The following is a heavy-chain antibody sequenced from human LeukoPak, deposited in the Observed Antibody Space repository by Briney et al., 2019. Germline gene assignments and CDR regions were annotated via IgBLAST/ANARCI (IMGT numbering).Heavy chain of an antibody. CDR3: ARAKLGGDYYYLDV. J-gene: IGHJ6*03. CDR1: GYSISRGYQ. D-gene: IGHD7-27*01. Sequence: PSETLSLTCSVSGYSISRGYQWDWIRQPPGKGLEWIGTVYRSGGTYYKPSLESRVSISVDTSKNQFSLKLRSMTAADTAVYYCARAKLGGDYYYLDVWGKGTTVTVSS. CDR2: VYRSGGT. V-gene: IGHV4-38-2*02.